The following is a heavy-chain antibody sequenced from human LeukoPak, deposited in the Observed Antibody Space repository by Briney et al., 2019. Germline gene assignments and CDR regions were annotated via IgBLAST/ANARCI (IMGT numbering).Heavy chain of an antibody. V-gene: IGHV3-30-3*01. J-gene: IGHJ4*02. Sequence: GRSLRLSCAASGFTFSNYAMHWVRQAPGKGLEWVAFIRYDGNNNYYADSVKGRFTVSRDNSKNTVYLQMNSLRAEDTAVYYCATNKGNYYGSGKLLYWGQGTLVTVSS. CDR3: ATNKGNYYGSGKLLY. D-gene: IGHD3-10*01. CDR1: GFTFSNYA. CDR2: IRYDGNNN.